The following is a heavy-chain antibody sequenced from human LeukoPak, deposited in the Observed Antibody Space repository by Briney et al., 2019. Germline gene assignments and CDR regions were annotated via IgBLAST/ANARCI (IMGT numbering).Heavy chain of an antibody. Sequence: SVKVSCKTSGFTFISFVMQWVRQARGQRLEWIGWIVVGSGNTDYAQKFQERVTITRDMSTSTAYMELSSLRSEDTAVYYCAAGETGDSGFFDPWGQGTLVTVSS. J-gene: IGHJ5*02. D-gene: IGHD7-27*01. CDR1: GFTFISFV. V-gene: IGHV1-58*02. CDR2: IVVGSGNT. CDR3: AAGETGDSGFFDP.